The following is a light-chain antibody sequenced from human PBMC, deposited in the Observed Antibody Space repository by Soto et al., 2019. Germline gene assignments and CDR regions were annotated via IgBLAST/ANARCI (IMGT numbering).Light chain of an antibody. CDR1: QTIGTS. V-gene: IGKV1-39*01. Sequence: DIQMTQSPSSLSASVGDRVTIPCRASQTIGTSLNWYQQKPGKAPNLLIYAASSLPSGVPSRFSGSGSWTDFTLTISSLQPEDFATYYCQQSYSTPRTFGQGTKVEIK. CDR2: AAS. CDR3: QQSYSTPRT. J-gene: IGKJ1*01.